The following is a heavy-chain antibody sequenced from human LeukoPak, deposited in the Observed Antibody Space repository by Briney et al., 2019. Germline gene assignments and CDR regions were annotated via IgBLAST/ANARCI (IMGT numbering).Heavy chain of an antibody. CDR2: IYTSGST. CDR1: GGSISSGSYY. V-gene: IGHV4-61*02. D-gene: IGHD6-6*01. Sequence: SQTLSLTCTVSGGSISSGSYYWSWIPQPAGKGLVWIGRIYTSGSTNYNPSLKSRVTITVDTTKNQFSLKLSSVTAADTAVYYCARELEYSSSSPIDYWGQGTLVTVSS. CDR3: ARELEYSSSSPIDY. J-gene: IGHJ4*02.